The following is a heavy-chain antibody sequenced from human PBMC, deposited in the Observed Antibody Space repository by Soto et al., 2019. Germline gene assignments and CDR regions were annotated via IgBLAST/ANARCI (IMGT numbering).Heavy chain of an antibody. D-gene: IGHD3-3*01. CDR2: ISAYNGNT. V-gene: IGHV1-18*01. CDR3: ARSGYYTGSVHYYYGMDV. Sequence: GASVKVSCKASGYTSTSYGISWVRQAPGQGLEWMGWISAYNGNTNYAQKLQGRATMTTDTSTSTAYMELRSLRSDDTAVYYCARSGYYTGSVHYYYGMDVWGQGTTVTVSS. CDR1: GYTSTSYG. J-gene: IGHJ6*02.